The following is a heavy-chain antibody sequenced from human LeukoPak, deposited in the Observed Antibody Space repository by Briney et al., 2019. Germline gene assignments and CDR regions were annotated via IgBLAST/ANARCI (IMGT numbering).Heavy chain of an antibody. CDR1: GFTFSSYG. V-gene: IGHV3-23*01. Sequence: GGSLRPSCAASGFTFSSYGMSWVRQAPGKGLEWVSAISGSGGSTYYADFVKGRFTISRDNSKNTLYLQMNSLRAEDTAVYYCAKDRPAADDYWGQGTLVTVSS. CDR3: AKDRPAADDY. CDR2: ISGSGGST. J-gene: IGHJ4*02. D-gene: IGHD6-13*01.